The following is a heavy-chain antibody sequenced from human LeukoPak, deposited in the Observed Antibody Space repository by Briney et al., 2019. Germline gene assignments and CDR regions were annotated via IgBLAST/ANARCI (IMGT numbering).Heavy chain of an antibody. J-gene: IGHJ4*02. Sequence: GGSLRLSCAASGFTFSDYDMHWVRQATGKGLEWVSAIGTAGDTCYTGSVKGRFTISRDNAENSVYLQTNSLRGEDTGVYYCARENTAVPGGDYWGQGTLVTVSS. V-gene: IGHV3-13*01. D-gene: IGHD6-25*01. CDR2: IGTAGDT. CDR3: ARENTAVPGGDY. CDR1: GFTFSDYD.